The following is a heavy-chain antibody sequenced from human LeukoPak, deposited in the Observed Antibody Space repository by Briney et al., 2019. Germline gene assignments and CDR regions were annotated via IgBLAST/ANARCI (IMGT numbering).Heavy chain of an antibody. V-gene: IGHV4-34*01. CDR2: INHSGST. CDR3: AGSIAARLDY. D-gene: IGHD6-6*01. J-gene: IGHJ4*02. Sequence: SETLSLTCAVYGGSFSDYYWSWIRQPPGKGLEWIGEINHSGSTNYNPSLKSRVTISVDTSKNQSSLKLSSVTAADTAVYYCAGSIAARLDYWGQGTLVTVSS. CDR1: GGSFSDYY.